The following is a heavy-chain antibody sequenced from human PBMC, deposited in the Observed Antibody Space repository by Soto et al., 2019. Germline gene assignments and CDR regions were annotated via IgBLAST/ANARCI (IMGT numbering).Heavy chain of an antibody. D-gene: IGHD3-9*01. CDR3: ARGSALRYFDWSFL. CDR1: GYTFTGYY. CDR2: INPNSGGT. V-gene: IGHV1-2*04. Sequence: ASVKVSCKASGYTFTGYYMHWVRQAPGQGLEWMGWINPNSGGTNYAQKFRGWVTMTRDTSISTAYMELSRLRSDDTAVYYCARGSALRYFDWSFLWGQGTLVTVSS. J-gene: IGHJ4*02.